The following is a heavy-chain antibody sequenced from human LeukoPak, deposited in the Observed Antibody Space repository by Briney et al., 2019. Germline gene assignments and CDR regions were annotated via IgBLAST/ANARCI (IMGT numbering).Heavy chain of an antibody. Sequence: ASVKVSCKASGGTFSSYAISWVRQAPGQGLEWMGIINPSGGSTSYAQKFQGRVTMTRDTSTSTVYMELSSLRSEDTAVYYCARARRGGSDQLLSPSGRSGYYPWGQGTLVTVSS. V-gene: IGHV1-46*01. D-gene: IGHD3-3*01. J-gene: IGHJ5*02. CDR3: ARARRGGSDQLLSPSGRSGYYP. CDR1: GGTFSSYA. CDR2: INPSGGST.